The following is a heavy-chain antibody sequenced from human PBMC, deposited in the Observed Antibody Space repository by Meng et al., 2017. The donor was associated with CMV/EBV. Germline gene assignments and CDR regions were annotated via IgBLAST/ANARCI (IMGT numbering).Heavy chain of an antibody. CDR2: ISWNSGSI. V-gene: IGHV3-9*01. Sequence: SLKISCAASGFTFDDYAMHWVRQAPGKGLEWVSGISWNSGSIGYADSVKGRFTISRDNAKNSLYLQMNSLRAEDTALYHCAKDSCSSTSCYIWFDPWGQGTLVTVSS. CDR1: GFTFDDYA. J-gene: IGHJ5*02. D-gene: IGHD2-2*02. CDR3: AKDSCSSTSCYIWFDP.